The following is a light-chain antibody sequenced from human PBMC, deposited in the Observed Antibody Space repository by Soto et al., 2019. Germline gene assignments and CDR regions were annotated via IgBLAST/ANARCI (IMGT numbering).Light chain of an antibody. CDR3: SSYTSSSSHWL. CDR1: SSDVGGYNY. J-gene: IGLJ3*02. Sequence: QSALTQPASVSGSPGQSITISCTGTSSDVGGYNYVSWYQQHPGKAPKLMIYEVSNRPSGVSNRFSDSKSGNTASLTISGLQADDEADYYCSSYTSSSSHWLFGGGTKLSVL. V-gene: IGLV2-14*01. CDR2: EVS.